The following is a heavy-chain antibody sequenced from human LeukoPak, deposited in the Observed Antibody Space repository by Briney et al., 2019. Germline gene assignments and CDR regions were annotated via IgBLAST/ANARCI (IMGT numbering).Heavy chain of an antibody. CDR1: GFTFSSCA. J-gene: IGHJ4*02. V-gene: IGHV3-23*01. CDR3: ASTRSGWYPLD. CDR2: ISGSGGST. D-gene: IGHD6-19*01. Sequence: GGSLRLSCAASGFTFSSCAMSWVRQAPGKGLEWVSAISGSGGSTYHADSVKGRFTISRDNSKNTLYLQMNSLRAEDTAVYYCASTRSGWYPLDWGQGTLVSVSS.